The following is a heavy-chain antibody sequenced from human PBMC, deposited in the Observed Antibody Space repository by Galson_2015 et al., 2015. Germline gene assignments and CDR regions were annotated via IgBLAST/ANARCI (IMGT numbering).Heavy chain of an antibody. Sequence: SLRLSCAASGFTFSSYAMHWVRQAPGKGLEWVAVISYDGSNKYYADSVKGRFTISRDNSKNTLYLQMNSLRAEDTAVYYCARALRRIYPLMDFWGQGTLVPVSS. CDR2: ISYDGSNK. CDR3: ARALRRIYPLMDF. J-gene: IGHJ4*02. D-gene: IGHD2-15*01. V-gene: IGHV3-30-3*01. CDR1: GFTFSSYA.